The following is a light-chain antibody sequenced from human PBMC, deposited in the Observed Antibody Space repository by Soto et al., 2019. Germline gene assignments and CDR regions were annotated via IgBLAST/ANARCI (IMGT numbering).Light chain of an antibody. J-gene: IGKJ2*01. Sequence: DIQMTQSPSSLSASVGDRVTITCRASQSISSYLNWYQQKPGKAPKLLIYAASSLQSEVPSRFSGSGSGTDFTLTISSLQPEDFATYYCQQSYSTWYTFGQGTKLEIK. V-gene: IGKV1-39*01. CDR2: AAS. CDR1: QSISSY. CDR3: QQSYSTWYT.